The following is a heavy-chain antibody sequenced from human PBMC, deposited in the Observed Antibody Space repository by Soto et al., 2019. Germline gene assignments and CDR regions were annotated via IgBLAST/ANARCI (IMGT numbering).Heavy chain of an antibody. J-gene: IGHJ4*02. D-gene: IGHD3-10*01. Sequence: SSETLSLTCTVSGGSISSGGYYWSWIRQHPGKGLEWIGYIYYSGSTYYNPSLKSRVTISVDTSKNQFSLKLSSVTAADTAVYYCARVGGFGATTLAYWGQGTLVTVSS. CDR3: ARVGGFGATTLAY. V-gene: IGHV4-30-4*08. CDR2: IYYSGST. CDR1: GGSISSGGYY.